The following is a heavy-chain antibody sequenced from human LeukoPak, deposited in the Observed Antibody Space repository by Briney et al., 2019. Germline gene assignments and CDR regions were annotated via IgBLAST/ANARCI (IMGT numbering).Heavy chain of an antibody. Sequence: SETLSLTCTVSGGSISSTSYYWGWIRQPPGKGLEWIGSVYYSGSTYYNPSLKSRVTISADTSKNQFSLKLSSVTAADTAVYYCARRSSSWYLTLFDPWGQGTLVTVSS. CDR1: GGSISSTSYY. D-gene: IGHD6-13*01. CDR2: VYYSGST. CDR3: ARRSSSWYLTLFDP. V-gene: IGHV4-39*01. J-gene: IGHJ5*02.